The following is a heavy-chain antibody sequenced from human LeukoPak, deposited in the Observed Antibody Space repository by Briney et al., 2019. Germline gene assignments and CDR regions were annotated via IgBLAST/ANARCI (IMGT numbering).Heavy chain of an antibody. D-gene: IGHD1-1*01. V-gene: IGHV3-33*01. CDR1: GFTFSSSD. J-gene: IGHJ5*02. CDR2: IYYDGDNK. CDR3: ARGRLYNWNGKGLSWFDP. Sequence: GGSLRLSCAASGFTFSSSDMHWVRQAPGKGLEWVAIIYYDGDNKYNADSVKGRFTISRDNSKNMLFLQLNSLRAEDTAVYYCARGRLYNWNGKGLSWFDPWGQGTLVTVSS.